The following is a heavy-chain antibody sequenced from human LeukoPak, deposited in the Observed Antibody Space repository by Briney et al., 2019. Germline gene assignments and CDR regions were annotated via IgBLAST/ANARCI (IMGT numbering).Heavy chain of an antibody. CDR1: GYTFTSYA. CDR3: ARERGVMGWFDP. D-gene: IGHD2-21*01. V-gene: IGHV1-3*01. J-gene: IGHJ5*02. CDR2: INAGNGNT. Sequence: ASVKVSCKASGYTFTSYAMHWVRQAPGQRLEWMGWINAGNGNTKYSQKFQGSVTITRDTSASTAYMELSSLRSEDTAVYYCARERGVMGWFDPWGQGTLVTVSS.